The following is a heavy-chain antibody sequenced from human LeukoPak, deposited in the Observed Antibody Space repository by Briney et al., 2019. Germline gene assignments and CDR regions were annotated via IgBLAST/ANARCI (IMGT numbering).Heavy chain of an antibody. CDR2: IYPGDSDT. V-gene: IGHV5-51*01. Sequence: GESLKISCKGSGYSFTSYWIGWVRQMPGKGLEWMGIIYPGDSDTRYSPSFQRQVTISADNSISTAYLQCSNLKATDTAMYYCARSPSGYYDSSGYYYYWGQGTLVSVSS. D-gene: IGHD3-22*01. CDR3: ARSPSGYYDSSGYYYY. J-gene: IGHJ4*02. CDR1: GYSFTSYW.